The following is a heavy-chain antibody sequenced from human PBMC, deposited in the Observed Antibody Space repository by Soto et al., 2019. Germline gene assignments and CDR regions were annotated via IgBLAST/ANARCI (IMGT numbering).Heavy chain of an antibody. D-gene: IGHD1-26*01. Sequence: GASVKVSCKASGYTSSRYYIHWVRQAPGQGLEWVGIINPNSGSTTFAQKFQGRATMTRDTSTSTVYMELSSLRFNDTAVYYCTRELGGSYFDFWGQGTLVTVSS. CDR3: TRELGGSYFDF. CDR1: GYTSSRYY. J-gene: IGHJ4*02. V-gene: IGHV1-46*03. CDR2: INPNSGST.